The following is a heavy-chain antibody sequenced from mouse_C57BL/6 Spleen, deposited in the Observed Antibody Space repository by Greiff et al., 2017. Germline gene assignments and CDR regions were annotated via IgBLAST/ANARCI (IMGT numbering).Heavy chain of an antibody. V-gene: IGHV1-82*01. CDR2: IYPGDGDT. D-gene: IGHD2-1*01. CDR3: AKSYYGSERYFDV. CDR1: GYAFSSSW. Sequence: VQLQESGPELVKPGASVKISCKASGYAFSSSWMNWVKQRPGKGLEWIGRIYPGDGDTNYNGKFKGKATLTADKSSSTAYMQLSSLTSEDSAVYFCAKSYYGSERYFDVWGTGTTVTVSS. J-gene: IGHJ1*03.